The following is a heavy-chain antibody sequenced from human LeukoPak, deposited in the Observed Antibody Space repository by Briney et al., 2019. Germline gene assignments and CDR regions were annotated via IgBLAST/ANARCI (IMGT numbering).Heavy chain of an antibody. V-gene: IGHV3-21*01. Sequence: PGGSLRLSCAASGFTFSSYSMNWVRQAPGKGLEWVSSISSSSYIYYADSVKGRFTISRDNSKNTLYLQMNSLRAEDTAVYYCARREDIVVVPAAIQKAPWGQGTLVTVSS. J-gene: IGHJ5*02. D-gene: IGHD2-2*02. CDR2: ISSSSYI. CDR3: ARREDIVVVPAAIQKAP. CDR1: GFTFSSYS.